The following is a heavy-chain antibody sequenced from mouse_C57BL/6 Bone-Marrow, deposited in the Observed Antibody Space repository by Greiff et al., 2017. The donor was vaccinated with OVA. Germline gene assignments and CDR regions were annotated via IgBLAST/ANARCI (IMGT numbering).Heavy chain of an antibody. CDR3: ARKGLRRPAWFAY. CDR1: GYTFTDYY. Sequence: VQLQQSGPELVKPGASVKISCKASGYTFTDYYMNWVKQSHGKSLEWIGDINPNNGGTSYNQKFKGKATLTVDKSSSTAYMELRSLTSEDSAVYYCARKGLRRPAWFAYWGQGTLVTVSA. V-gene: IGHV1-26*01. J-gene: IGHJ3*01. D-gene: IGHD2-4*01. CDR2: INPNNGGT.